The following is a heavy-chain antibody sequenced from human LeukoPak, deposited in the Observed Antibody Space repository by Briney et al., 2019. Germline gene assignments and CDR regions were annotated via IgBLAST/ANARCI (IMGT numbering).Heavy chain of an antibody. Sequence: GASVKVSCKASGYTFISYSMHWVRQAPGQGLEWMGIINPSGGSTSYAQKFQGRVTMTRDMSTSTVYMELSSLRSEDTAVYYCARDPNRKDSGSYYNRPIPHYYMDVWGKGTTVTVSS. CDR1: GYTFISYS. D-gene: IGHD3-10*01. CDR2: INPSGGST. CDR3: ARDPNRKDSGSYYNRPIPHYYMDV. V-gene: IGHV1-46*01. J-gene: IGHJ6*03.